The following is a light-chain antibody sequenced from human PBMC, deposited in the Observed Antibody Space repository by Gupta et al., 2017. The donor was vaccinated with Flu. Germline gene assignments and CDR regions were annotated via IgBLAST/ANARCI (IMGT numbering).Light chain of an antibody. CDR1: SSDVGAYNY. CDR2: EVS. CDR3: SSYTSSSTRV. J-gene: IGLJ1*01. V-gene: IGLV2-14*01. Sequence: QSALTQPASVSGSPGQSITISCTGTSSDVGAYNYVSWYQQHPGKAPKVMIFEVSNRPSGVSNRFSGSKSGNTASLTISWLQAEDEADYYCSSYTSSSTRVFGTGTKVTVL.